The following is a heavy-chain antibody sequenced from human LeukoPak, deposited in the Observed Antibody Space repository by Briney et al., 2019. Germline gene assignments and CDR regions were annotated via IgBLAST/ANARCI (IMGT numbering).Heavy chain of an antibody. J-gene: IGHJ4*02. V-gene: IGHV1-69*05. D-gene: IGHD3-22*01. Sequence: ASVKVSCKASGGTFSSYAISWVRQAPGQGLEWMGGIIPIFGTANYAQKFQGRVTITTDESTSTAYMELSNLRSEDTAVYYCARAHERGYYDYFDYWGQGTLVTVSS. CDR3: ARAHERGYYDYFDY. CDR2: IIPIFGTA. CDR1: GGTFSSYA.